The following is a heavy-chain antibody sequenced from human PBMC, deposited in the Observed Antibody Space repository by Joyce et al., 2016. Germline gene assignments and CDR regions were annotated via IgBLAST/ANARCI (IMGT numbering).Heavy chain of an antibody. V-gene: IGHV1-69*02. CDR3: ARDHCSGGRCFSSFYY. CDR2: INPMYGIT. CDR1: GGTFSGYS. Sequence: QVQLVQSGAEVKKPESSVKVSCTTSGGTFSGYSITWVRQAPGQGLEYMGRINPMYGITEYAQKFQGRVTITADRSSNTAYMELSSLRSEDTAVYYCARDHCSGGRCFSSFYYWGQGTLITVSS. J-gene: IGHJ4*02. D-gene: IGHD2-15*01.